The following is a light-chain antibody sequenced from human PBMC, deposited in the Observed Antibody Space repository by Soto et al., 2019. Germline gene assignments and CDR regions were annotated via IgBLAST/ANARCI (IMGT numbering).Light chain of an antibody. CDR1: QTINKN. V-gene: IGKV1-39*01. J-gene: IGKJ2*01. CDR3: QQSFRTPYT. CDR2: SAS. Sequence: IQMTQSPSSLSASVGDRVTITCRASQTINKNLNWYQQKPGQAPNLLIYSASDFQSVVPSRFSGSGSATDFTLTNSGLQPEDFANYYCQQSFRTPYTFGQGTDLQI.